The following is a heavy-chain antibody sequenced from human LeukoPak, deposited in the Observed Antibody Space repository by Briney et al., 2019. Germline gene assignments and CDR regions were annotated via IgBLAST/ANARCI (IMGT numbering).Heavy chain of an antibody. CDR3: ARDHGVQPH. CDR2: IKSDGGT. D-gene: IGHD3-3*01. V-gene: IGHV3-74*01. Sequence: PGGSLRLSCAASGFTFSTYWMHWVRQAPGKGLVWVSRIKSDGGTNYADSVKGRFTISRDNAKKTVSLQMNSLRPEDTGVYYCARDHGVQPHWGQGTLVTVSS. CDR1: GFTFSTYW. J-gene: IGHJ4*02.